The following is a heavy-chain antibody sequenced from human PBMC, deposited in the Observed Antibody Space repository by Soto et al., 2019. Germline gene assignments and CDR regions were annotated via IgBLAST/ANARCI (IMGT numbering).Heavy chain of an antibody. CDR2: ISYDGSDS. V-gene: IGHV3-30*18. CDR1: GFTFRTYT. CDR3: AKIAVAGYKTTYYFDY. J-gene: IGHJ4*02. D-gene: IGHD6-19*01. Sequence: PGGSLRLSCAASGFTFRTYTMNWVRQAPGKGLEWISVISYDGSDSDYADSVKGRFTISRDNSKNTLYLQMNSLRAEDTAVYYCAKIAVAGYKTTYYFDYWGQGTLVTVSS.